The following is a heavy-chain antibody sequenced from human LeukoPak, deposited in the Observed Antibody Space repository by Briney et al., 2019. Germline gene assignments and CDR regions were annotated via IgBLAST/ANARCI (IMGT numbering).Heavy chain of an antibody. D-gene: IGHD5-18*01. CDR2: IYHSGST. V-gene: IGHV4-39*07. Sequence: SETLSLTCTVSGGSISSSSYYWGWIRQPPGKGLEWIGSIYHSGSTYYNPSLKSRVTISVDTSKNQFSLKLSSVTAADTAVYYCARVRGYSYGYIAYWGQGTLVTVSS. CDR3: ARVRGYSYGYIAY. J-gene: IGHJ4*02. CDR1: GGSISSSSYY.